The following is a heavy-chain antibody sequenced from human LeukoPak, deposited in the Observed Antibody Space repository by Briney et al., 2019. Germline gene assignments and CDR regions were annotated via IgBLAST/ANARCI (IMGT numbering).Heavy chain of an antibody. D-gene: IGHD6-25*01. CDR2: IIPIFGTA. Sequence: SVKVSCKASGGTFSSYAISWVRQAPGQGLEWMRGIIPIFGTANYAQKFQGRVTITTDESTSTAYMELSSLRSEDTAVYYCASGRVRLYYFDYWGQGTLVTVSS. V-gene: IGHV1-69*05. J-gene: IGHJ4*02. CDR1: GGTFSSYA. CDR3: ASGRVRLYYFDY.